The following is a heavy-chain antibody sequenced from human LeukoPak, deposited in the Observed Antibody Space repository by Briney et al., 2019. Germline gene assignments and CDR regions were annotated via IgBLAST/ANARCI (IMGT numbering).Heavy chain of an antibody. CDR3: ARGGYYDILTGYSDTFDI. J-gene: IGHJ3*02. Sequence: SQTLSLTCTVSGGSISSGDYYWSWIRQPPGKGLEWIGYIYYSGSTYYNPSLKSRVTISVDTSKNQFSLKLNSVTAADTAVYYCARGGYYDILTGYSDTFDIWGRGTLVAVSS. CDR2: IYYSGST. D-gene: IGHD3-9*01. CDR1: GGSISSGDYY. V-gene: IGHV4-30-4*01.